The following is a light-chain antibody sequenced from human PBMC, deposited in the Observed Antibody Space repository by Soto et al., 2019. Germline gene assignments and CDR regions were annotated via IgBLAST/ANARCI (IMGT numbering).Light chain of an antibody. Sequence: ELVMTQSPATLSVSPGERATLSCRASQFVSTNLAWYQQRPGQAPRLLIYGASTRAIGIPARYSGSGSGTDFTLTISRLQTEDFAVFFCQQYGTSAIIFGQGTRLEIK. CDR3: QQYGTSAII. CDR1: QFVSTN. J-gene: IGKJ5*01. V-gene: IGKV3D-15*01. CDR2: GAS.